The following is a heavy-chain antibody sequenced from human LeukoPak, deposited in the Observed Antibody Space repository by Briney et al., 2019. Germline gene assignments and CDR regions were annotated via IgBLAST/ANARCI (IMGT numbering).Heavy chain of an antibody. J-gene: IGHJ4*02. Sequence: GGSLGLSWEASGSPLGGFGMNGFGRAQGKGLRGVLSFSFSSSTIYYADSVKGRFTISRDNAKNPLYLQMNSLRAEDTAVYYCAREGSGIVGASDFDYWGQGTLVTVSS. V-gene: IGHV3-48*01. D-gene: IGHD1-26*01. CDR1: GSPLGGFG. CDR3: AREGSGIVGASDFDY. CDR2: FSFSSSTI.